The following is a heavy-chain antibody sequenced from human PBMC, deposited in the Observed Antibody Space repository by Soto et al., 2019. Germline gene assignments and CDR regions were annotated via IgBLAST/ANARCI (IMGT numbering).Heavy chain of an antibody. Sequence: PSETLSLTCTVSGGSISRYYWSWIRQPPGKGLEWIGYIYYSGSTNYNPSLKSRVTIPVDTSKNQFSLKLSSVTAADTAVYYCASWDIDIWGQGTMVTISS. J-gene: IGHJ3*02. V-gene: IGHV4-59*01. D-gene: IGHD1-26*01. CDR3: ASWDIDI. CDR1: GGSISRYY. CDR2: IYYSGST.